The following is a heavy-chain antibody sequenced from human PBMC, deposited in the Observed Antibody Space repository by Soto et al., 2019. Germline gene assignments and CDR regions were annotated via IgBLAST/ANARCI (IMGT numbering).Heavy chain of an antibody. CDR1: GYTLTELS. CDR2: FDPEDGET. Sequence: ASVKVSCKVSGYTLTELSMHWVRQAPGKGLEWMGGFDPEDGETIYAQKFQGRVTTTEDTSTDTAYMELSSLRSEDTAVYYCATWTRGYDEGFDPWGQGTLVTVSS. V-gene: IGHV1-24*01. D-gene: IGHD5-12*01. CDR3: ATWTRGYDEGFDP. J-gene: IGHJ5*02.